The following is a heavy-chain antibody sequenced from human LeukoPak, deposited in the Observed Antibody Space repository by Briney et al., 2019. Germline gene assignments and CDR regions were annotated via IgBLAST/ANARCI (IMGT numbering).Heavy chain of an antibody. V-gene: IGHV3-33*01. J-gene: IGHJ4*02. Sequence: GGSLRLSCAASGFTFSSYGMHWVRQAPGKGLEWVVVIWYDGSNKYYADSVKGRFTISRDNSKNTLYLQMNSLRAEDTAVYYCARDRDYYFDYWGQGTLVTVSS. CDR2: IWYDGSNK. CDR3: ARDRDYYFDY. CDR1: GFTFSSYG.